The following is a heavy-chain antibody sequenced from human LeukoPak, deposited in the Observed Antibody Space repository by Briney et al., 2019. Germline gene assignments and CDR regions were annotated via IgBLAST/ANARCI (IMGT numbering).Heavy chain of an antibody. CDR3: ARQSSRSSFDY. CDR2: IYPGDSDT. V-gene: IGHV5-51*01. Sequence: ESLKISCQGSGYSFTTYWIGWVRQMPGKGLEWMGIIYPGDSDTRYSPSFQGQVTFSADKSISTAYLQWSGLKASDTAMYYCARQSSRSSFDYWGQGTLVTVSS. D-gene: IGHD6-6*01. CDR1: GYSFTTYW. J-gene: IGHJ4*02.